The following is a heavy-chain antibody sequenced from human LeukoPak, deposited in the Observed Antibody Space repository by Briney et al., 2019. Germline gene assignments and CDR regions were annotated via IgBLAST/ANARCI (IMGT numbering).Heavy chain of an antibody. CDR2: TNSGGTST. CDR1: GFPFSDFS. D-gene: IGHD2-8*01. Sequence: GGSLRLSCATSGFPFSDFSMSWVRQAPGKGLEWISTTNSGGTSTYYTESVKGRFTISRDNSKNTLYLQMSGLRVEDTAVYYCAKQSYARSLGEGGPGTLVSVSS. CDR3: AKQSYARSLGE. J-gene: IGHJ4*02. V-gene: IGHV3-23*01.